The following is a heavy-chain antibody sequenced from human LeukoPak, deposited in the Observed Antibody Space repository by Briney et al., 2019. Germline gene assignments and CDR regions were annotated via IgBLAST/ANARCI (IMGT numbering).Heavy chain of an antibody. CDR3: ATDYGGNSGPD. D-gene: IGHD4-23*01. CDR2: ISHDGSNK. Sequence: GGSLRLSCAASGFTFISYGMHWVRQAPGKGLEWVAVISHDGSNKYYADSMKGRFTISRDNSKNTLYLQMNSLRAEDTAMYYCATDYGGNSGPDWGQGTLVTVSS. J-gene: IGHJ4*02. CDR1: GFTFISYG. V-gene: IGHV3-30*03.